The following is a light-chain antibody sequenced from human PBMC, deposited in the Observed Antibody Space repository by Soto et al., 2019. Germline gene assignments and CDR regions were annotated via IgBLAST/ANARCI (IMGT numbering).Light chain of an antibody. V-gene: IGKV3-20*01. J-gene: IGKJ5*01. Sequence: IVSTYSSGTQSSPPVQGPTHSCQASQSVSSSYFAWYQQKPGQAHRLIIYGASSRATGIPDRFSGSGSGTDFTLTIRRLEPEDFAVYYGQQYGSSPPITFGQGTKVEIK. CDR3: QQYGSSPPIT. CDR1: QSVSSSY. CDR2: GAS.